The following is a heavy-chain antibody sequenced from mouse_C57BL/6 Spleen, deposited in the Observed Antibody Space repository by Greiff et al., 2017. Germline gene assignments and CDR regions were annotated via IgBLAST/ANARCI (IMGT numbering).Heavy chain of an antibody. CDR3: ARGGTTVPAWFAY. Sequence: VQLQQPGAELVKPGASVKLSCKASGYTFTSYWMQWVKQRPGQGLEWIGEIDPSDSYTNYNQKFKGKATLTVDTSSSTAYMQLSSLTSEDSAVYYCARGGTTVPAWFAYWGQGTLVTVSA. CDR1: GYTFTSYW. CDR2: IDPSDSYT. D-gene: IGHD1-1*01. J-gene: IGHJ3*01. V-gene: IGHV1-50*01.